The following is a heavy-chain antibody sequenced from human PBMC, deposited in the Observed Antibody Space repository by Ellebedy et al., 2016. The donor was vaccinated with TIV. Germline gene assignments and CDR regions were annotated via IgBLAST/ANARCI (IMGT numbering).Heavy chain of an antibody. J-gene: IGHJ4*02. V-gene: IGHV4-39*01. Sequence: PSETLSLTCAVSGGSITSNSDYWGWVRQPPGTGLEWIATVHYTGSTYYNPSLKSRVTLSVDTSKNQFSLKLKSVTAADTAMYYCARHQNFDLLSGFDYWGQGTLGTVSS. CDR1: GGSITSNSDY. CDR2: VHYTGST. CDR3: ARHQNFDLLSGFDY. D-gene: IGHD3-9*01.